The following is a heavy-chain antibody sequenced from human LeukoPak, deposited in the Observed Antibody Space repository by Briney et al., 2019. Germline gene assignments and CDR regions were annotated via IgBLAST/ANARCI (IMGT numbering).Heavy chain of an antibody. Sequence: SETLSLTCAVYGGSFSGYYWSWIRHPPGKGLEWIGDINHSGSTNYNPSLKSRVTISVDTSKNQFSLKLSSVNAVHTAVNYCARLGSKRNYYYYYDKDVWGKGTTVTVSS. CDR2: INHSGST. CDR1: GGSFSGYY. V-gene: IGHV4-34*01. CDR3: ARLGSKRNYYYYYDKDV. D-gene: IGHD3-10*01. J-gene: IGHJ6*03.